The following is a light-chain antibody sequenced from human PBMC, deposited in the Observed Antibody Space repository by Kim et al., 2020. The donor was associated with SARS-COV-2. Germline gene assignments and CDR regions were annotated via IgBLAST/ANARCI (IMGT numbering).Light chain of an antibody. V-gene: IGLV10-54*04. CDR2: RKD. J-gene: IGLJ3*02. CDR3: LAWDSRLATWV. CDR1: STNIGFQG. Sequence: QTATLTCNGKSTNIGFQGAAWRQQHQGHPPKVLSYRKDSRPSGISERFSASRSGTTASLTISGLQSEDEADYYCLAWDSRLATWVFGGGTQLTVL.